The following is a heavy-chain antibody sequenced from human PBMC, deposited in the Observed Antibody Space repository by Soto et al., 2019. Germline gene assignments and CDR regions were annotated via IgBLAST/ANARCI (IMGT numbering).Heavy chain of an antibody. Sequence: GGSLRLSCAASGFTFSSYGMHWVRQAPGKGLEWVAVISYDGSNKYYADSVKGRFTISRDNSKNTLYLQMNSLRAEDTAVYYCAKDWYYYVRSGLPLFDYRGQGTLVTVSS. CDR1: GFTFSSYG. D-gene: IGHD3-22*01. V-gene: IGHV3-30*18. CDR2: ISYDGSNK. CDR3: AKDWYYYVRSGLPLFDY. J-gene: IGHJ4*02.